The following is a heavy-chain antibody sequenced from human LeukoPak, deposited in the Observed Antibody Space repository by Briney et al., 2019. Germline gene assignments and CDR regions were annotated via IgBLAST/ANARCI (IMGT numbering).Heavy chain of an antibody. V-gene: IGHV1-2*02. CDR1: GCTFTGYY. CDR2: INPNSGGT. D-gene: IGHD2-2*01. J-gene: IGHJ6*03. CDR3: ARDRVPAPNYYYYMDV. Sequence: ASVKVSCKASGCTFTGYYMHWVRQAPGQGLEWMGWINPNSGGTNYAQKFQGRVTMTRDTSISTAYMELSRLRSDDTAVYYCARDRVPAPNYYYYMDVWGKGTTVTISS.